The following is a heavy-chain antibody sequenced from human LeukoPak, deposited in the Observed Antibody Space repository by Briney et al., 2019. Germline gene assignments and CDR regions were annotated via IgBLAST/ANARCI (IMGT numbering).Heavy chain of an antibody. V-gene: IGHV4-59*01. J-gene: IGHJ4*02. CDR2: IYYTGST. CDR1: GGSISSYY. Sequence: SETLSLTCTVSGGSISSYYWSWIRQSPGKTLEWIGYIYYTGSTNYNPSLKSRVTISVDTPKNQFSLKLSSVTAAETAVYYCAREGPPVGSTGYYDYWGQGILVTVSS. D-gene: IGHD3-22*01. CDR3: AREGPPVGSTGYYDY.